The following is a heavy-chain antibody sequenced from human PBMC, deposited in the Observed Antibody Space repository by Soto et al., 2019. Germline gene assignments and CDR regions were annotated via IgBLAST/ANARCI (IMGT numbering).Heavy chain of an antibody. V-gene: IGHV3-23*01. CDR3: VKGQVSTQQGLDS. J-gene: IGHJ5*01. CDR1: GFTFTNYA. Sequence: LRLSCAASGFTFTNYAMSWVRQAPGKGLEWISAISGNGGNTYFADSMEGRFSVSRDNSKDTLYLQMDSLRAEDTAMYYCVKGQVSTQQGLDSWAQGPLSTASS. D-gene: IGHD2-8*01. CDR2: ISGNGGNT.